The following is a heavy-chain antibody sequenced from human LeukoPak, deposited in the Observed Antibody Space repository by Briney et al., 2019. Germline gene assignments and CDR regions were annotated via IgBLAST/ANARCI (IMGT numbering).Heavy chain of an antibody. CDR1: GYTFTSYY. Sequence: GASVNVSCKASGYTFTSYYMHWVRQAPGQGLVWMGIINPSGGSTSYAQKFQGRVTMTRDTSTSTVYMELSSLRSEDTAVYYCARSSGWPDIDYWGQGTLVTVSS. V-gene: IGHV1-46*01. J-gene: IGHJ4*02. D-gene: IGHD6-19*01. CDR3: ARSSGWPDIDY. CDR2: INPSGGST.